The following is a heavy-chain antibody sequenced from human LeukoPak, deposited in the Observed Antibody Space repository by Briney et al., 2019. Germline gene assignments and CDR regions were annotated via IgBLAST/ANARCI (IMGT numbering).Heavy chain of an antibody. CDR1: GYTFTSYD. CDR2: TNPNSGNT. V-gene: IGHV1-8*01. Sequence: GASVNVSCKASGYTFTSYDINWVRQATGQGLEWMGWTNPNSGNTGYAQKFQGRVTMTRNTSISTAYMELSSLRSEDTAVYYCAGGGYGSGSWFYYYYGMDVWGQGTTVTVSS. D-gene: IGHD3-10*01. J-gene: IGHJ6*02. CDR3: AGGGYGSGSWFYYYYGMDV.